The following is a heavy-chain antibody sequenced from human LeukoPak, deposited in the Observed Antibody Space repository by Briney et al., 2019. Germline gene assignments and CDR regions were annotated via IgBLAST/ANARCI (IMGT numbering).Heavy chain of an antibody. CDR3: AREPSSGWYFDY. CDR2: INPNSGGT. CDR1: GYTFTGYY. J-gene: IGHJ4*02. D-gene: IGHD6-19*01. Sequence: ASVKVSCKASGYTFTGYYMHWVRQAPGQGLEWMEWINPNSGGTNYAQKFQGRVTMTRDTSISTAYMELSRLRSDDTAVYYCAREPSSGWYFDYWGQGTLVTVSS. V-gene: IGHV1-2*02.